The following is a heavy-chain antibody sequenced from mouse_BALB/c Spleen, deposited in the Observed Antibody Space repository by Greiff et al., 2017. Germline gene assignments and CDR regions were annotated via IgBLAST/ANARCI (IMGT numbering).Heavy chain of an antibody. V-gene: IGHV1-7*01. CDR3: ARAFLTTPSMDY. J-gene: IGHJ4*01. CDR1: GYTFTSYW. Sequence: VKLMESGAELAKPGASVKMSCKASGYTFTSYWMHWVKQRPGQGLEWIGYINPSTGYTEYNQKFKDKATLTADKSSSTAYMQLSSLTSEDSAVYYCARAFLTTPSMDYWGQGTSVTVSS. D-gene: IGHD1-2*01. CDR2: INPSTGYT.